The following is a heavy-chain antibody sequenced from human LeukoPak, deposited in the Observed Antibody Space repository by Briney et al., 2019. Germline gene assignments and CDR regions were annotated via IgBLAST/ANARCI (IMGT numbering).Heavy chain of an antibody. Sequence: NPSETLSLTCTVSGGSISSYYWSWIRQPPGKGLEWIGHIYYSGSTYYNPSLKSRVTISVDTSKNQFSLKLSSVTAADTAVYYCARQVGIGSGSHRPYFDYWGQGTLVTVSS. CDR3: ARQVGIGSGSHRPYFDY. D-gene: IGHD3-10*01. V-gene: IGHV4-59*08. J-gene: IGHJ4*02. CDR1: GGSISSYY. CDR2: IYYSGST.